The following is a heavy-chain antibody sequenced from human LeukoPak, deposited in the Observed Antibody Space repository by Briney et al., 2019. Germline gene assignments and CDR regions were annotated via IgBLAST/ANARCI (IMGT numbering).Heavy chain of an antibody. V-gene: IGHV4-39*07. Sequence: PSETLSLTCTVSGGSISSSSYYWGWIRQPPGKGLEWIGSIYYSGSTYYNPSLKSRVTISVDTSKNQFSLKLSPVTAADTAVYYCARVYSSGWYDARGYWGQGTLVTVSS. CDR1: GGSISSSSYY. J-gene: IGHJ4*02. D-gene: IGHD6-19*01. CDR2: IYYSGST. CDR3: ARVYSSGWYDARGY.